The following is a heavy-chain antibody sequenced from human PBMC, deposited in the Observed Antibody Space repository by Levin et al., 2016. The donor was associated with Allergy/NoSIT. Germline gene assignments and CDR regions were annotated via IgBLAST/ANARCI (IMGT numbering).Heavy chain of an antibody. D-gene: IGHD1-14*01. V-gene: IGHV3-15*01. Sequence: WIRQPPGKGLEWVGRIKSKTDGGTTDYAAPVKGRFTISRDDSKNTLYLQMNSLKTEDTAVYYCTTDQPVIYYGMDVWGQGTTVTVSS. CDR3: TTDQPVIYYGMDV. J-gene: IGHJ6*02. CDR2: IKSKTDGGTT.